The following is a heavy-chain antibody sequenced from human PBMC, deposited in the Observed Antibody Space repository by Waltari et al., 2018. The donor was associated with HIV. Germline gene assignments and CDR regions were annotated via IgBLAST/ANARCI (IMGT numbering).Heavy chain of an antibody. Sequence: EVQLVESGGGLVQPGRSLRLSCAASGFTFDDYAMHWVRQVSGKGLGLVSGISWNSDSTGYADSVKGRFTISRDNAKTSLYLQMNSLRTEDTALYYCTKAESFFHPPDYWGQGTLVTVSS. D-gene: IGHD3-10*01. CDR3: TKAESFFHPPDY. J-gene: IGHJ4*02. CDR1: GFTFDDYA. V-gene: IGHV3-9*01. CDR2: ISWNSDST.